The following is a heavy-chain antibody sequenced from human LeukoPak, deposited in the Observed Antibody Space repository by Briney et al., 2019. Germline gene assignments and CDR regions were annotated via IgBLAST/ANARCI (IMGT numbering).Heavy chain of an antibody. Sequence: ASVKVSCKASGYTFTSYGISWVRQAPGQGLEWMGWISAYNSNTNYAQKFQGRVTITTDTSTSTAYMELRSLRSDDTAVYYCARNILTGLCPDYWGQGTLVTVSS. J-gene: IGHJ4*02. CDR3: ARNILTGLCPDY. V-gene: IGHV1-18*01. D-gene: IGHD3-9*01. CDR1: GYTFTSYG. CDR2: ISAYNSNT.